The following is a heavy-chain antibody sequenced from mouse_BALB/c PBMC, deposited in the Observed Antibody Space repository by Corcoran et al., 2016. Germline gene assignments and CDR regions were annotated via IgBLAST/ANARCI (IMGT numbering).Heavy chain of an antibody. CDR3: GRSREGNYVVY. J-gene: IGHJ2*01. CDR1: GFNIKDTY. V-gene: IGHV14-3*02. CDR2: IDPANGST. D-gene: IGHD2-1*01. Sequence: EVQLQQSGAELVKPGASVKLSCTASGFNIKDTYMLWVKQRPEQGLEWIGRIDPANGSTKSDPKFQGKATMTADTSSNTVYLQLSSLTSEATAVYYCGRSREGNYVVYWGQGTTLTVSS.